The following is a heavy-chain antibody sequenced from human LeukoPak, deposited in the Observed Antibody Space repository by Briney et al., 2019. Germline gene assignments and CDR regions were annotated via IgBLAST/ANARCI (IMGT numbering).Heavy chain of an antibody. CDR1: GYTFTGYY. CDR3: ARARNYYYDSSGYYSDY. V-gene: IGHV1-2*06. D-gene: IGHD3-22*01. CDR2: INPNSGGT. J-gene: IGHJ4*02. Sequence: ASVKVSCKASGYTFTGYYMHWVRQAPGQGLEWMGRINPNSGGTNYAQKFQGRVTMTRDTSICTAYMELSRLRSDDTAVYYCARARNYYYDSSGYYSDYWGQGTLVTVSS.